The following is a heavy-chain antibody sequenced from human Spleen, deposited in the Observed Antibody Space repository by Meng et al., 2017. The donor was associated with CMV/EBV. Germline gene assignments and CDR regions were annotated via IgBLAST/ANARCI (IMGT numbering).Heavy chain of an antibody. CDR2: IYDGGTST. J-gene: IGHJ4*02. CDR3: AKGGHVDY. D-gene: IGHD3-10*01. V-gene: IGHV3-23*03. CDR1: GFSFNTYT. Sequence: SLRLSRAASGFSFNTYTMSWVRQAPGRGPDWVSAIYDGGTSTFYADSVKGRFTISRDDSKNTLYLQMNSLRAEDTAIYYCAKGGHVDYWGQGALVTVSS.